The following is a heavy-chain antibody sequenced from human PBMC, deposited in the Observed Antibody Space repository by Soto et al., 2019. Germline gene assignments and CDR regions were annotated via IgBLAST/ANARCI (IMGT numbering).Heavy chain of an antibody. CDR1: GYTFTSHH. Sequence: QVQFVQSGAEEREPGASVKVTCKTSGYTFTSHHIHWVRQAPGQWLEWMGLINAGDGYTQYSRTFQDRVTFSRDTSAGTAYMEFSGLTYGDTAVYYCARAIGMVALDYWGQGTLVTVSS. V-gene: IGHV1-3*05. J-gene: IGHJ4*02. CDR2: INAGDGYT. D-gene: IGHD3-10*01. CDR3: ARAIGMVALDY.